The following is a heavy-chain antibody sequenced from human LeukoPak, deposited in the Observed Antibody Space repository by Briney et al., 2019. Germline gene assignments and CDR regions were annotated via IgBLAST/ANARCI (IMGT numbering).Heavy chain of an antibody. D-gene: IGHD2-2*01. CDR2: IKQAASET. Sequence: GGSLRLSCAASGFTFSSYWMTWVRQAPGKGREGVAIIKQAASETYYVGSVKGRFTISRDNAKNSLYLQMSSLRADDTAVYYCARYYCGTSTTCYMFDFWGQGTLVTVSS. V-gene: IGHV3-7*01. CDR3: ARYYCGTSTTCYMFDF. CDR1: GFTFSSYW. J-gene: IGHJ4*02.